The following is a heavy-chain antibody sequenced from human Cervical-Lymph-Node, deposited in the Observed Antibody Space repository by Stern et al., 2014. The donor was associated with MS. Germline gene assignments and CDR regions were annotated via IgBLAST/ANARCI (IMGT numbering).Heavy chain of an antibody. CDR3: ARDLRLGPGEYFDL. V-gene: IGHV1-3*01. CDR1: GYTFTNYP. CDR2: IIAGNGDT. J-gene: IGHJ2*01. Sequence: QVQLVQSGAEVKKPGASVKVSCKASGYTFTNYPIYWVRQAPGQRLEWMGWIIAGNGDTKYSQKFQGRVTFTRDTSASTAYMEVNSLRAEDTAVYYCARDLRLGPGEYFDLWGRGTLVTVSS. D-gene: IGHD7-27*01.